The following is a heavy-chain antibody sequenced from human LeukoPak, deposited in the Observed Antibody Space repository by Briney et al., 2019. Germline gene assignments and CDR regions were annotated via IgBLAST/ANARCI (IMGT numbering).Heavy chain of an antibody. D-gene: IGHD1-26*01. CDR2: MNPNSGNT. V-gene: IGHV1-8*02. J-gene: IGHJ4*02. CDR1: GYTFTGYY. CDR3: ARGGSGSYYSFDY. Sequence: VASVKVSCKASGYTFTGYYMHWVRQAPGQGLEWMGWMNPNSGNTGYAQKFQGRVTMTRNTSISTAYMELSSLRSEDTAVYYCARGGSGSYYSFDYWGQGTLVTVSS.